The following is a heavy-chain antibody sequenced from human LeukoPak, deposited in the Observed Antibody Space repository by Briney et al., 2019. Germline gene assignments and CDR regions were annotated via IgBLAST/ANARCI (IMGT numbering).Heavy chain of an antibody. CDR1: GGSISSGGYY. V-gene: IGHV4-31*03. CDR2: IYYSGST. D-gene: IGHD2-2*02. CDR3: ARRYTASPGERFDY. Sequence: SQTLSLTCTVSGGSISSGGYYWSWIRQHPGKGLEWIGYIYYSGSTYYNPSLKSRVTISLDTSKNQFSLMLRPLTAADTAVYYCARRYTASPGERFDYWGQGTLVTVSS. J-gene: IGHJ4*02.